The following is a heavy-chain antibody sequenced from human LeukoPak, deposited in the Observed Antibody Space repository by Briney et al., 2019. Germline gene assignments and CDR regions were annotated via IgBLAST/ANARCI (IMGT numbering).Heavy chain of an antibody. CDR2: IYPGDSDT. J-gene: IGHJ4*02. CDR3: ARGLSGFPFDY. D-gene: IGHD5-12*01. Sequence: GGSLRLSCKGSGYSFTSYWIGWVRQIPGKGLEWMVIIYPGDSDTRYSPSFQGQVTISAAKSISTAYLHWTSLQAAAPAMYYCARGLSGFPFDYWGGGTVVSVPS. V-gene: IGHV5-51*01. CDR1: GYSFTSYW.